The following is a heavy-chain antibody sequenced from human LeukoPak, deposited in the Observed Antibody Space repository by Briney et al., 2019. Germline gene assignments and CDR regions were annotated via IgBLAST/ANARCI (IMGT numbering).Heavy chain of an antibody. J-gene: IGHJ5*02. CDR3: ARSYSDYDYFNNWFDP. Sequence: SGPTLVNPTQTLALTCTFSGFPLSICGVGVGWILQPPGKALECLALIWWNADTRYSPSLKRRLTISKHTYKNQVVLTMTNMDPVDTATYYCARSYSDYDYFNNWFDPWGQGTLVTVSS. D-gene: IGHD5-12*01. CDR1: GFPLSICGVG. CDR2: IWWNADT. V-gene: IGHV2-5*01.